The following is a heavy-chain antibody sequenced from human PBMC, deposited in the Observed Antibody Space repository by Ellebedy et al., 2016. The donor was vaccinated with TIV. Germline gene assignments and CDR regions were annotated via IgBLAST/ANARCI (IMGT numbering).Heavy chain of an antibody. Sequence: PGGSLRLSCAASGFTFSSYGMHWVRQAPGQGLEWVAVISYDGSNKYYADSVKGRFTISRDNSKNTLYLQMNSLRAEDTAVYYCARDLGTMVRGSIFRAVSSEMDVWGQGTTVTVSS. D-gene: IGHD3-10*01. J-gene: IGHJ6*02. V-gene: IGHV3-30*03. CDR3: ARDLGTMVRGSIFRAVSSEMDV. CDR1: GFTFSSYG. CDR2: ISYDGSNK.